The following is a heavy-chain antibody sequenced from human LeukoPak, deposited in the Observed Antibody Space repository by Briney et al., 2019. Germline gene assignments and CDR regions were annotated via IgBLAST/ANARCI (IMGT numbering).Heavy chain of an antibody. D-gene: IGHD6-19*01. CDR1: GESVSSDSAA. Sequence: SQTLSLTCAISGESVSSDSAAWNWIRQSPSRGLEWLGRTYYRSKWYSDYALSVKSRISINPDTSKNQCSLHLNSVTPEDTAVYYWARVQGYATGWYDAFDFWGQGTMVTVSS. CDR2: TYYRSKWYS. J-gene: IGHJ3*01. CDR3: ARVQGYATGWYDAFDF. V-gene: IGHV6-1*01.